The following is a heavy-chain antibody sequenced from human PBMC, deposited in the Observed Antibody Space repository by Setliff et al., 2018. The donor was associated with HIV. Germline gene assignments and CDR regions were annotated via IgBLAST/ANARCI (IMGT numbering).Heavy chain of an antibody. CDR2: ISWDGSKT. V-gene: IGHV3-43D*04. D-gene: IGHD3-16*01. Sequence: GGSLRLSCAASGLTFSSHWMHWVRQPPGKGLEWVSLISWDGSKTYYADSVKGRFTISRDNTNNFLFLQMHSLRGEDTALYFCAKSTGSVLGTYYFDYWGQGTLVTVSS. CDR3: AKSTGSVLGTYYFDY. CDR1: GLTFSSHW. J-gene: IGHJ4*02.